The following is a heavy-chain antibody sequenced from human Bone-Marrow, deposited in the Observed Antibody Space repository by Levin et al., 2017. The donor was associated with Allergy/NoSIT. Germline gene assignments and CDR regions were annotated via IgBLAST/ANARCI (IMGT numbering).Heavy chain of an antibody. CDR2: INPNSGGT. J-gene: IGHJ1*01. CDR1: GYTFTGYF. Sequence: ASVKVSCKASGYTFTGYFIHWVRQAPGQGLEWMGRINPNSGGTNFAQKFQGRVTMTRDTSISTAYMELSRLRSDDTAVYYCARGYYYGSGTPAGYFQLWGQGTLVTVSS. V-gene: IGHV1-2*06. CDR3: ARGYYYGSGTPAGYFQL. D-gene: IGHD3-10*01.